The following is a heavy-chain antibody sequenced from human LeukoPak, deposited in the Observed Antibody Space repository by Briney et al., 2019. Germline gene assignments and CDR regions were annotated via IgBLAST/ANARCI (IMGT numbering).Heavy chain of an antibody. J-gene: IGHJ6*02. D-gene: IGHD2-2*01. Sequence: PSETLSLTCAVYGGSFSGYYWSWIRQPPGKGLGWIGEINHSGSTNYNPSLKSRVTISVDTSKNQFSLKLSSVTAADTAVYYCARGGIVVVPAAMSSSHGMDVWGQGTTVTVSS. CDR2: INHSGST. V-gene: IGHV4-34*01. CDR1: GGSFSGYY. CDR3: ARGGIVVVPAAMSSSHGMDV.